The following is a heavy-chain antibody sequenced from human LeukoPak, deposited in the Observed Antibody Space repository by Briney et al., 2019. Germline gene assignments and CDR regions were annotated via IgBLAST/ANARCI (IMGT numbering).Heavy chain of an antibody. V-gene: IGHV7-4-1*02. CDR2: INTNTGNP. D-gene: IGHD3-22*01. CDR3: AREGLTYYYDSSGYHDY. Sequence: ASVKVSCKASGYTFTSYAMNWVRQAPGQGLEWMGWINTNTGNPTYAQGFTGRFVFSLDTSVSTAYLQISSLKAEDTAVYYCAREGLTYYYDSSGYHDYWGQGTLVTVSS. J-gene: IGHJ4*02. CDR1: GYTFTSYA.